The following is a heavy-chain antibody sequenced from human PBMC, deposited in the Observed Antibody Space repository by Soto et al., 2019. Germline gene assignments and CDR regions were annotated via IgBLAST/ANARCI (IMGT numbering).Heavy chain of an antibody. J-gene: IGHJ6*03. V-gene: IGHV3-7*01. D-gene: IGHD6-6*01. CDR2: IKQDGSEK. Sequence: GGSLRLSCAASGFTFSSYWMSWVRQAPGKGLEWVANIKQDGSEKYYVDSVKGRFTISRDNAKNSLYLQMNSLRAEDTAVYYCARVPEYSSLLEGPYYYYYMDVWGKGTTVTVSS. CDR1: GFTFSSYW. CDR3: ARVPEYSSLLEGPYYYYYMDV.